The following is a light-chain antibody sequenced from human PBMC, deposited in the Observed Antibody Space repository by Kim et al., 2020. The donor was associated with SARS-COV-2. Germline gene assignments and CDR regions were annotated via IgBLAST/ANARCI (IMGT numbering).Light chain of an antibody. CDR2: LNNDGSN. CDR3: QTWGTGIQV. V-gene: IGLV4-69*01. Sequence: ASVSATCNLVGGHNRSAIGWHQQQPEESARYLIELNNDGSNSKGDGIPVRFSGSSAGAEHYLTISSLQSEDEADYYWQTWGTGIQVFGGLTQLAVL. CDR1: GGHNRSA. J-gene: IGLJ3*02.